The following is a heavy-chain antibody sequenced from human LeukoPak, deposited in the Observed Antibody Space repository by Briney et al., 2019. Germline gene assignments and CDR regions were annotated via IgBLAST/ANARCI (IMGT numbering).Heavy chain of an antibody. D-gene: IGHD5-24*01. Sequence: SETLSLTCTVSGGSISSYYWNWIRQPAGKGLEWIGRIYTSGSTNYNPSLKSRITISVDTSKNQFSLKLSSVTAADTAVYYCALTAPYRWEFDPWGQGTLVTVSS. CDR1: GGSISSYY. CDR2: IYTSGST. J-gene: IGHJ5*02. V-gene: IGHV4-4*07. CDR3: ALTAPYRWEFDP.